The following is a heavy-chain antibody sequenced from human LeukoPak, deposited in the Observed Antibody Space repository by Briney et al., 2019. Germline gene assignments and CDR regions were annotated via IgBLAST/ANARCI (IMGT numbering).Heavy chain of an antibody. Sequence: GGSLRLSCAASGFTFSSYGMSWVRQASGKGLEWVSAISGSGGSTYYADSVKGRFTISRDNSKNTLYLQMNSLRAEDTAVYYCAKVKYYYGSGSYLTNDYWGQGTLVTVSS. V-gene: IGHV3-23*01. CDR3: AKVKYYYGSGSYLTNDY. D-gene: IGHD3-10*01. CDR2: ISGSGGST. CDR1: GFTFSSYG. J-gene: IGHJ4*02.